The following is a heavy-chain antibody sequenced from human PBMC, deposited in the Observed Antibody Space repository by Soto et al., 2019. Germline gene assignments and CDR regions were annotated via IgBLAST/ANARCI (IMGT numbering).Heavy chain of an antibody. V-gene: IGHV3-30*18. Sequence: QVQLVESGGGVVQPGRSLRLACAASGFTFSSYGMHWVRQAPGKGLEWVAVISYDGSNKYYADSVKGRFTISRDNSKNTLYLQMNSLRAEDTAVYYCAKRSIEVAHEVWGQGTMVTVSS. D-gene: IGHD6-19*01. CDR1: GFTFSSYG. CDR2: ISYDGSNK. J-gene: IGHJ3*01. CDR3: AKRSIEVAHEV.